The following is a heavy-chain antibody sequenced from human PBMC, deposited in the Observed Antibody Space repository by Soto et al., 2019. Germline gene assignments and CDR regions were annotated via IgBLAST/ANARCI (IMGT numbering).Heavy chain of an antibody. D-gene: IGHD5-18*01. V-gene: IGHV1-8*01. CDR3: ARSPSPLRGYSYGYYYYYGMDV. CDR1: GYTFTSYD. CDR2: MNPNSGNT. Sequence: ASVKVSCKASGYTFTSYDINWVQQATGQGLEWMGWMNPNSGNTGYAQKFQGRVTMTRNTSISTAYMELSSLRSEDTAVYYCARSPSPLRGYSYGYYYYYGMDVWGQGTTVTVSS. J-gene: IGHJ6*02.